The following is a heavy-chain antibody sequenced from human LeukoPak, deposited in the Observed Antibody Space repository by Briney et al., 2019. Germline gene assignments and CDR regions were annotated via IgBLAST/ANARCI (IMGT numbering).Heavy chain of an antibody. CDR3: TKELPLVGATRGFDY. V-gene: IGHV3-33*06. D-gene: IGHD1-26*01. CDR1: GFTFSSYG. Sequence: TGGSLRLSCAASGFTFSSYGMNWVRQAPGKGLEWVAIIWYDGSNKYYADSVKGRFTISRDNSKNTVYLQMSGLRAEDTALYYCTKELPLVGATRGFDYWGQGTLVTVSS. J-gene: IGHJ4*02. CDR2: IWYDGSNK.